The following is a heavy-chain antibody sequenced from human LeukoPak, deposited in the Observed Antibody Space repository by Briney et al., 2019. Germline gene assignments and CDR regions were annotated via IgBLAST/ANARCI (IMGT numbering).Heavy chain of an antibody. CDR1: GFTFSSHG. J-gene: IGHJ4*02. CDR3: ARDSNWNNGGFDY. Sequence: GGSLRLSCAASGFTFSSHGMSWVRQAPGKGLEWVSTISGSGDYTYYADSVKGRFTISRDNSKNTLHLQMSSLRAEDTAVYYCARDSNWNNGGFDYWGQGTLVTVSA. D-gene: IGHD1/OR15-1a*01. V-gene: IGHV3-23*01. CDR2: ISGSGDYT.